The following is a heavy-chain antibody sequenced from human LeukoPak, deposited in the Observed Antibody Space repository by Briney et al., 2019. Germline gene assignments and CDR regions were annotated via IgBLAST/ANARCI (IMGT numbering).Heavy chain of an antibody. CDR3: TRDRGMAVAQIT. D-gene: IGHD6-19*01. V-gene: IGHV3-66*02. J-gene: IGHJ4*02. Sequence: GGSLRLSCAASGFIVSSPFMSWVRQAPGRGLEWVSVIYHGGDANSADSVKGRFTISRDNSKNMLYLQMNSLRTEDTAVYYCTRDRGMAVAQITWGQGTLVTVSS. CDR2: IYHGGDA. CDR1: GFIVSSPF.